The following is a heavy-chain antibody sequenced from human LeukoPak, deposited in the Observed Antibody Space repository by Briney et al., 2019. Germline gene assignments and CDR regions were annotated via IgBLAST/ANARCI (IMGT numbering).Heavy chain of an antibody. Sequence: PSETLSLTCTVSGGSLSSSYWSWLRQPAGKGLEWIGRISGSGSTNYNPSLMSRVTMSVDTSKNHFSLQLSSLTAADTAVYNGAREGRSATDGYWGQGTLVTVSS. V-gene: IGHV4-4*07. CDR2: ISGSGST. CDR3: AREGRSATDGY. J-gene: IGHJ4*02. D-gene: IGHD3-16*01. CDR1: GGSLSSSY.